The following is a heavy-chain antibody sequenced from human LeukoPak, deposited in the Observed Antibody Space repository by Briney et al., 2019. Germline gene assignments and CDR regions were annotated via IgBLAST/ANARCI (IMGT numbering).Heavy chain of an antibody. CDR1: GFTFSSYW. CDR3: AREVLLYDFWSGYFFDY. Sequence: GGSLRLSCAASGFTFSSYWMHWVRQAPGKGLVWVSRINSDGSSTSYADSVKGRFTISRDNAKNTLYLQMNSLRAEDTAVYYCAREVLLYDFWSGYFFDYWGQGTLVTVSS. J-gene: IGHJ4*02. CDR2: INSDGSST. V-gene: IGHV3-74*01. D-gene: IGHD3-3*01.